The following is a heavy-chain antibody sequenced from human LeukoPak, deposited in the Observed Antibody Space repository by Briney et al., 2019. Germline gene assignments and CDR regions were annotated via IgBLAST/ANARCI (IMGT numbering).Heavy chain of an antibody. J-gene: IGHJ6*03. D-gene: IGHD2-8*01. CDR2: TYHSGTS. Sequence: AGSLRLSCAASAFTFSSYWMSWVRQPPGKGLEWIGETYHSGTSNYNPSLKSRVSISVDKSRNQFSLRLSSVTAADTAVYYCASNGYYCIDVWGKGTTVTVSS. V-gene: IGHV4-4*02. CDR1: AFTFSSYW. CDR3: ASNGYYCIDV.